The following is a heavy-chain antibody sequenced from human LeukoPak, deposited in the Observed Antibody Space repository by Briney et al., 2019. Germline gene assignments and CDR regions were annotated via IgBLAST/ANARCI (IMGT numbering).Heavy chain of an antibody. CDR1: GFAFSSYA. CDR3: AKDRGSYAEYFQH. D-gene: IGHD1-26*01. CDR2: ISGSGGNT. Sequence: PGGSLRLSCAASGFAFSSYAMSWVRQAPGKGLEWVSAISGSGGNTYYADSVKGRFTISRDNSKNTLYLQMNSLRAEDTAVYYCAKDRGSYAEYFQHWGQGTLVTVSS. V-gene: IGHV3-23*01. J-gene: IGHJ1*01.